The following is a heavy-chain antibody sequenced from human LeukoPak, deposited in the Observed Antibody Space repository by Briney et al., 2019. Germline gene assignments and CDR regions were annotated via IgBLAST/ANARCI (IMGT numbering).Heavy chain of an antibody. Sequence: ASVKVSCKASGYTFTSYGISWVRQAPGQRLEWMGWISAYNGNTNYAQKLQGRVTMTTDTSTSTANMELRSLRSDDTAVYYCARDSRSMIVDPNAFDIWGQGTMVTVSS. J-gene: IGHJ3*02. CDR1: GYTFTSYG. CDR3: ARDSRSMIVDPNAFDI. V-gene: IGHV1-18*01. D-gene: IGHD3-22*01. CDR2: ISAYNGNT.